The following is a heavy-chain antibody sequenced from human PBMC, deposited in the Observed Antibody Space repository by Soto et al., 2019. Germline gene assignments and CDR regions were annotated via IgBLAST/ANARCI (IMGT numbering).Heavy chain of an antibody. CDR2: INGDGSFT. J-gene: IGHJ2*01. CDR3: AKEPVGPDWYFDL. Sequence: PGGSLRLSCAASAFTFKNHWMHWVRQVPGKGPVWVSRINGDGSFTSYADAVKGRFTISRDNAKNTLYLQMNSLRAEDTAVYNCAKEPVGPDWYFDLWGRGTLVTVSS. V-gene: IGHV3-74*01. CDR1: AFTFKNHW.